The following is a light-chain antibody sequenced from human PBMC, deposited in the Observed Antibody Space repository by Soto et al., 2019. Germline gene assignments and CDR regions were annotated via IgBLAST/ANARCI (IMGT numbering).Light chain of an antibody. CDR3: QQVNTFPHT. V-gene: IGKV1-9*01. CDR1: QGIASH. CDR2: AGS. J-gene: IGKJ2*01. Sequence: DIQLTQSPSFLSASVGDRVTITCRASQGIASHLAWYQQTPGKAPKFLIYAGSTLESGVPSRLSGSGFGTELNLTISSLQPEDFATYYCQQVNTFPHTLGQGTKLEIK.